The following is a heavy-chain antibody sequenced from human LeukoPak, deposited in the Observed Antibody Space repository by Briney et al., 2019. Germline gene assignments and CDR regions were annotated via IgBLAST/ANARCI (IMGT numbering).Heavy chain of an antibody. D-gene: IGHD6-19*01. Sequence: VASVTVSCKASGYTFTSYGISWVRQAPGQGLEWMGWISAYNGNTNYAQKLQGRVTMTTDTSTSTAYMELRSLRSDDTAVYYCARDATFLAVAGRIFDYWGQGTLVTVSS. CDR2: ISAYNGNT. CDR3: ARDATFLAVAGRIFDY. CDR1: GYTFTSYG. J-gene: IGHJ4*02. V-gene: IGHV1-18*01.